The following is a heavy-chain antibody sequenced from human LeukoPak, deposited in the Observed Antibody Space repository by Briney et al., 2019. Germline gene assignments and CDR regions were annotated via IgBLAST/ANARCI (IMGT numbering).Heavy chain of an antibody. CDR2: MNPNSDNT. CDR1: GYTFTSYD. D-gene: IGHD2-2*01. CDR3: ASSKVPAATYTGFYYYYGMDV. J-gene: IGHJ6*02. V-gene: IGHV1-8*01. Sequence: GASVKVSCKASGYTFTSYDINWVRQATGQGLEWMGWMNPNSDNTGYAQKFQGRVTMTRNTSISTAYMELSSLRSEDTAVYYCASSKVPAATYTGFYYYYGMDVWGQGTTVTVSS.